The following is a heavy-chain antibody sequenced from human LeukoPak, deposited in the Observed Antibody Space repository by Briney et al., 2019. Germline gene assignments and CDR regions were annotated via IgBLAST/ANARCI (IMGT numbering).Heavy chain of an antibody. CDR2: IYPGDSDT. Sequence: GESLKISCKGSGYSFTSYWIGWVRQMPGKGLEWMGIIYPGDSDTRYSPSFQGQVTISADKSISTAYLQWSSLKASDTAMYYCARQPPTGYSSGWSDYWGQETLVTVSS. CDR3: ARQPPTGYSSGWSDY. V-gene: IGHV5-51*01. D-gene: IGHD6-19*01. J-gene: IGHJ4*02. CDR1: GYSFTSYW.